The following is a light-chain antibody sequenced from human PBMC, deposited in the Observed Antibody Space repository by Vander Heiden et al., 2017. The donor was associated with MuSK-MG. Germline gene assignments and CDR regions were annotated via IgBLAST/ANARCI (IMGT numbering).Light chain of an antibody. CDR1: SGHSTYA. CDR3: QSWGTGIRV. CDR2: LNMDGSQ. V-gene: IGLV4-69*01. Sequence: QLVLTQSPSASASLGAAVKLTCTLSSGHSTYAIAWHQHQPGKGPRFLLKLNMDGSQKRGDGIPDRFSGSRSGAERYLTISNLQSEDEGDYYCQSWGTGIRVFGGGTTLTGL. J-gene: IGLJ3*02.